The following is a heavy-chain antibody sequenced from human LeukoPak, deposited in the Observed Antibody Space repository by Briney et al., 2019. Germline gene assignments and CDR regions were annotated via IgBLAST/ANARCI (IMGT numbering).Heavy chain of an antibody. D-gene: IGHD3-3*01. V-gene: IGHV1-8*01. J-gene: IGHJ5*02. CDR3: ARVPRITIFGHFDP. CDR1: GYTFTSYD. Sequence: ASVKVSCKASGYTFTSYDINWVRQATGQGLEWMGWMNPNSGNTGYAQKFQGRVTMTRDTSISTAYMELSRLRSDDTAVYYCARVPRITIFGHFDPWGQGTLVTVSS. CDR2: MNPNSGNT.